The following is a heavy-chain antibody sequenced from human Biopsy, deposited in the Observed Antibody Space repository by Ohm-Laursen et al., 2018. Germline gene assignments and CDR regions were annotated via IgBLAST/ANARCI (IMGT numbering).Heavy chain of an antibody. CDR3: ATELLPPGVGGPWLDS. Sequence: LTLTSAASGVTLSGYGMNWVRQAPGKGLEWVSSISASSSYIYYADSVKGRFTVSRDNTKNTLYLQMNSLGAADTAIYFCATELLPPGVGGPWLDSWGQGTPVTVSS. J-gene: IGHJ5*01. CDR1: GVTLSGYG. V-gene: IGHV3-21*06. CDR2: ISASSSYI. D-gene: IGHD3-10*01.